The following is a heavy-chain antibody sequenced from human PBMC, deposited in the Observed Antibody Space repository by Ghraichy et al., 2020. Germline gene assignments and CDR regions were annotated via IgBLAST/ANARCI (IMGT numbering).Heavy chain of an antibody. J-gene: IGHJ4*02. CDR1: SGSINNNYW. D-gene: IGHD3-10*01. V-gene: IGHV4-4*02. CDR2: FYRGGRP. Sequence: SETRSLTCTLSSGSINNNYWWGWARQPPGKDLEWIGEFYRGGRPNYNPSFQSRVTISVDESKNQFSLRLDSVTAADTAMYYCVRPNYYGAGSTFDFWGQGLMVTVSS. CDR3: VRPNYYGAGSTFDF.